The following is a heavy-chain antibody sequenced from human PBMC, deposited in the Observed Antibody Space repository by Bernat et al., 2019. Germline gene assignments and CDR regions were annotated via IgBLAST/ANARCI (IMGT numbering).Heavy chain of an antibody. CDR1: GGSISSGGYY. CDR3: ACYSSSWPNFDY. D-gene: IGHD6-13*01. Sequence: QVQLQESGPGLVKPSQTLSLTCTVSGGSISSGGYYWSWIRQHPGKGLEWIGYIYYSGSTYYNPSLKSRVTISVDTSKNQFSLKLSSVTTADTAVYYCACYSSSWPNFDYWGQGTLVTVSS. J-gene: IGHJ4*02. V-gene: IGHV4-31*03. CDR2: IYYSGST.